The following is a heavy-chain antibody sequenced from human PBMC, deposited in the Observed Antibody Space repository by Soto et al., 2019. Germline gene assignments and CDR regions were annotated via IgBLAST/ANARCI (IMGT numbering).Heavy chain of an antibody. CDR1: GGSVSSGSYY. Sequence: TLSLTCTVSGGSVSSGSYYWSWIRQPPGKGLEWIGYIYYSGSTNYNPSLKSRVTISVDTSKNQFSLKLSSVTAADTAVYYCARASGYSYGYDDFFDNWGQGTLVTVS. CDR3: ARASGYSYGYDDFFDN. CDR2: IYYSGST. J-gene: IGHJ4*01. V-gene: IGHV4-61*01. D-gene: IGHD5-18*01.